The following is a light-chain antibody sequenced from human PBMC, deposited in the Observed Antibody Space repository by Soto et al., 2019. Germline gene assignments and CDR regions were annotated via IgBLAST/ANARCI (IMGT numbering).Light chain of an antibody. Sequence: QSALTQPASVSGSPGQSITISCTGTSSDIGGYKHVSWYQQHPGKAPKLMIYEVTNRPSGVSYRFSGSKSGNTASLTISGLQAEDEADYYCSSYTTSSTQFFGTGTKLTVL. CDR3: SSYTTSSTQF. CDR2: EVT. V-gene: IGLV2-14*01. CDR1: SSDIGGYKH. J-gene: IGLJ1*01.